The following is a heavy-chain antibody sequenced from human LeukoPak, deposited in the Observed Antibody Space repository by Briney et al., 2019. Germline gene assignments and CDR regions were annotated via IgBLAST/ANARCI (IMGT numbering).Heavy chain of an antibody. CDR1: GFTLSNYD. Sequence: PGGSLRLSCAASGFTLSNYDMHWVRQAPGKGLEWVTFLRYDGKTKYYADSVKGRFTISRDDSKNTLYLQMNSLRAEDTAVYYCARDSSEGYFDYWGQGTLVTVSS. J-gene: IGHJ4*02. D-gene: IGHD6-6*01. CDR3: ARDSSEGYFDY. V-gene: IGHV3-30*02. CDR2: LRYDGKTK.